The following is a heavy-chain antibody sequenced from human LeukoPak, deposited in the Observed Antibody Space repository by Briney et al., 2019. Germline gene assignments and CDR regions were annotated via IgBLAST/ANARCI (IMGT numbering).Heavy chain of an antibody. CDR2: VSSGSSYI. CDR1: GFTFSTYA. D-gene: IGHD6-19*01. V-gene: IGHV3-21*05. J-gene: IGHJ4*02. Sequence: GGSLRLSRAPSGFTFSTYAMRWVRQIPRRGVEGVSYVSSGSSYIYYADSVKGRFTTSRDNAKNSLYLLMNGLRAEDTAVYYCARAGRAVTGPFDYWGQGTLVTVSS. CDR3: ARAGRAVTGPFDY.